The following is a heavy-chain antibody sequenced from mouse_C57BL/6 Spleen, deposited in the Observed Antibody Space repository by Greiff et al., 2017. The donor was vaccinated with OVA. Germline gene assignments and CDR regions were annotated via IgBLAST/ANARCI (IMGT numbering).Heavy chain of an antibody. CDR3: ARRGYDYEDAY. J-gene: IGHJ3*01. Sequence: QVQLQQPGAELVMPGASVKLSCKASGYTFTSYWMHWVKQRPGQGLAWIGEIDPSDSYTNYNQKFKGKSTLTVDKSSSTAYMQLSSLTSEDSAVYYCARRGYDYEDAYWGQGTLVTVSA. CDR2: IDPSDSYT. CDR1: GYTFTSYW. D-gene: IGHD2-4*01. V-gene: IGHV1-69*01.